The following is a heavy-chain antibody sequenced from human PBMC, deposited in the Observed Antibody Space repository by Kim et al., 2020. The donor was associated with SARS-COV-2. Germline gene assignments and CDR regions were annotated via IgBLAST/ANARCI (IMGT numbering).Heavy chain of an antibody. V-gene: IGHV3-74*01. D-gene: IGHD2-15*01. CDR2: INSDGSST. CDR1: GFTFSSYW. Sequence: GGSLRLSCAASGFTFSSYWMHWVRQAPGKGLVWVSRINSDGSSTSYADSVKGRFTISRDNAKNTLYLQMNSLRAEDTAVYYCARAGDVVVVASSYYYYGMDVWGQGTTVTVSS. CDR3: ARAGDVVVVASSYYYYGMDV. J-gene: IGHJ6*02.